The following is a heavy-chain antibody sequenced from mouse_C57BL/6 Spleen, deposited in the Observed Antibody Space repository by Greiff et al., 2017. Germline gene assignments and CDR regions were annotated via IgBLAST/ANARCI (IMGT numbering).Heavy chain of an antibody. CDR3: TRGATVNWYFDV. Sequence: EVKLVESGEGLVKPGGSLKLSCAASGFTFSSYAMSWVRQTPEKRLEWVAYISSGGDYIYYADTVKGRFTISRDNARNTLYLQMSSLKSEDTAMYYCTRGATVNWYFDVWGTGTTVTVSS. J-gene: IGHJ1*03. CDR2: ISSGGDYI. CDR1: GFTFSSYA. V-gene: IGHV5-9-1*02. D-gene: IGHD1-1*01.